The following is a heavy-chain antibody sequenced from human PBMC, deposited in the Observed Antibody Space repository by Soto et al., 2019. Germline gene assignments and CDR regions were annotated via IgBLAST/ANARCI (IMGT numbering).Heavy chain of an antibody. Sequence: SLRLSCAASGFTFSSYGMHWVRQAPGKGLEWVAVIWYDGSNKYYADSVKGRFTISRDNSKNTLYLQMNSLRAEDTAVYYCARDSVWGSYRYNFEYWGQGTLVTVAS. CDR2: IWYDGSNK. CDR1: GFTFSSYG. CDR3: ARDSVWGSYRYNFEY. D-gene: IGHD3-16*02. V-gene: IGHV3-33*01. J-gene: IGHJ4*02.